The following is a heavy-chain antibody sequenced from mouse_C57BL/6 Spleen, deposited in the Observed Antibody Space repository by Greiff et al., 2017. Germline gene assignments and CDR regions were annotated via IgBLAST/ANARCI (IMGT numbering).Heavy chain of an antibody. D-gene: IGHD2-1*01. CDR1: GFTFTDYY. V-gene: IGHV7-3*01. Sequence: EVKLVESGGGLVQPGGSLSLSCAASGFTFTDYYMSWVRQPPGKALEWLGFIRNKANGYTTEYSASVKGRFTISRDNSQSILYLQMNALRAEDSATYYCARLIYGNFPFDYWGQGTTLTVSS. J-gene: IGHJ2*01. CDR3: ARLIYGNFPFDY. CDR2: IRNKANGYTT.